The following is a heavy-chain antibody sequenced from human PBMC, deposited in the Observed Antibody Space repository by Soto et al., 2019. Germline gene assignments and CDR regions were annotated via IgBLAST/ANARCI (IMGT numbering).Heavy chain of an antibody. V-gene: IGHV4-59*02. J-gene: IGHJ6*02. CDR1: GASVTGFY. CDR2: VFHSGSS. Sequence: SETLSLTCTVSGASVTGFYWSWIRQPPGKGLEWIGYVFHSGSSNYNPSLKSRVTISVDTSKSQISLKLSSVTAADTAVYYCARDLDGMDVWGQGTTVTVSS. CDR3: ARDLDGMDV.